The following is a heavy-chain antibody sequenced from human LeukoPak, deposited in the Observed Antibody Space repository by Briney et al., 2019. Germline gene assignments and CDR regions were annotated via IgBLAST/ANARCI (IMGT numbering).Heavy chain of an antibody. CDR3: ARVVDWGWYFDL. CDR2: TYHGGST. D-gene: IGHD3/OR15-3a*01. Sequence: SETLSLTCTVSGGSISSGGYSWSWIRQPPGKGLEWIGYTYHGGSTYYNPSLKSRVTISVDRSKNQFSLKLGSVTAADTAVYYCARVVDWGWYFDLWGRGTLVTVSS. V-gene: IGHV4-30-2*01. J-gene: IGHJ2*01. CDR1: GGSISSGGYS.